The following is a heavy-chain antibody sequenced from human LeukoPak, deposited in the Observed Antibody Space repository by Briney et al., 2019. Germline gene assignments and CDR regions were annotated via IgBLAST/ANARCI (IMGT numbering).Heavy chain of an antibody. CDR2: ISSSSSYI. CDR3: ARDPVLGSTSRGYFDY. J-gene: IGHJ4*02. V-gene: IGHV3-21*01. Sequence: GGSLRLSCAASGFTFSSYSMNWVRQAPGKGLEWVSSISSSSSYIYYADSVKGRFTISRDNSKNTLYLQMNSLRAEDTAVYYCARDPVLGSTSRGYFDYWGQGTLVTVSS. CDR1: GFTFSSYS. D-gene: IGHD2-2*01.